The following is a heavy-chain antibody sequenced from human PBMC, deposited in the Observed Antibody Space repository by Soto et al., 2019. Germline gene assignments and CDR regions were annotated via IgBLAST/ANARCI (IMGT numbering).Heavy chain of an antibody. D-gene: IGHD3-22*01. Sequence: PGGSLRLSCAASGFPFSSFAMSWVRQAPGKGLEWVSVISGSGGSTYYADSVMGRFTISRDNSKNTLYLQMNSLRAEDTAVYYCAIYPNYYDSSGFSYFDYWGQGTLVTVSS. J-gene: IGHJ4*02. CDR3: AIYPNYYDSSGFSYFDY. CDR1: GFPFSSFA. V-gene: IGHV3-23*01. CDR2: ISGSGGST.